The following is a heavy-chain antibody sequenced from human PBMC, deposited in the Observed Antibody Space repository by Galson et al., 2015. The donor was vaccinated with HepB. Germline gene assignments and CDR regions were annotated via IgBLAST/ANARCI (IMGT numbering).Heavy chain of an antibody. CDR3: ARPSRVTAAGTYYYYSAMDV. Sequence: QSGAEVKKPGESLKISCQGSGYSFTSYWIAWVRQMPGKGLEWMGIIHPGDSDTKYSPSFQGQVTISADKSINTAYLQWSSLKASDTAMYYCARPSRVTAAGTYYYYSAMDVWGQGTTVTVSS. J-gene: IGHJ6*02. CDR1: GYSFTSYW. V-gene: IGHV5-51*01. D-gene: IGHD6-13*01. CDR2: IHPGDSDT.